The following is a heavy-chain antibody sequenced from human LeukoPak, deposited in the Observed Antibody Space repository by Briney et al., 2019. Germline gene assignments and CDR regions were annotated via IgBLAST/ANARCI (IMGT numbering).Heavy chain of an antibody. CDR2: ISGRGGSP. V-gene: IGHV3-23*01. J-gene: IGHJ4*02. D-gene: IGHD3-3*01. CDR3: AKTSSITIFGVAPRYYFDY. CDR1: GFTFSSYA. Sequence: QPGGPLRLSCAASGFTFSSYAMSGAGKAPGKGLEWFSAISGRGGSPYCAGSVNGRFTITRDNSKNTLYLQMNSLRAEDTAVYYCAKTSSITIFGVAPRYYFDYWGQGTLVTVSS.